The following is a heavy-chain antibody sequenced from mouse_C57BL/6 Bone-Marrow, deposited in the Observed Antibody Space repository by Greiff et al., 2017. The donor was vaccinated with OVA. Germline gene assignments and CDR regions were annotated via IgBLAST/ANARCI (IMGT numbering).Heavy chain of an antibody. CDR2: IRNKANGYTT. J-gene: IGHJ2*01. V-gene: IGHV7-3*01. Sequence: EVNVVESGGGLVQPGGSLSLSCAASGFTFTDYYMSWVRQPPGKALEWLGFIRNKANGYTTEYSASVKGRFTISRDNSQSILYLQMNALRAEDSATYYCARMGYYYGSSPLDYWGQGTTLTVSS. CDR1: GFTFTDYY. CDR3: ARMGYYYGSSPLDY. D-gene: IGHD1-1*01.